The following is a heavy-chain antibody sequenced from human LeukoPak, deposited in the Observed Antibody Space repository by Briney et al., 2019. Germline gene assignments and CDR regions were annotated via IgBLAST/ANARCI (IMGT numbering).Heavy chain of an antibody. CDR3: ARDPRNVGLAP. D-gene: IGHD2-15*01. CDR1: GFSLSGYW. Sequence: GGSLRLSCVASGFSLSGYWTYWVCQAPGKGLMYISRNNGDGSTTNYADVVKGRFTMSRDNVKNTLYLQMNSLRVEDTAVYYCARDPRNVGLAPWGQGTLVTVSS. J-gene: IGHJ5*02. V-gene: IGHV3-74*01. CDR2: NNGDGSTT.